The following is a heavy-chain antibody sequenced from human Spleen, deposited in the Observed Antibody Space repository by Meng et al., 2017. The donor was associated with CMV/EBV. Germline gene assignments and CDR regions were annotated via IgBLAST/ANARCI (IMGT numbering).Heavy chain of an antibody. V-gene: IGHV3-48*03. D-gene: IGHD2-15*01. CDR2: ISSSGSTI. Sequence: LSLTCAASGFTFSSYEMNWVRQAPGKGLEWVSYISSSGSTIYYADSVKGRFTISRDNAKNSLYLQMNSLRAEDTAVYYCAREKVAEGYYYYGMDVWGQGTTVTVSS. CDR1: GFTFSSYE. CDR3: AREKVAEGYYYYGMDV. J-gene: IGHJ6*02.